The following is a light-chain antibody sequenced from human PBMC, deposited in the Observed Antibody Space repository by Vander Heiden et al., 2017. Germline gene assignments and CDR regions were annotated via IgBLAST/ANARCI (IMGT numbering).Light chain of an antibody. V-gene: IGKV3-15*01. J-gene: IGKJ1*01. Sequence: EIVMTQSPATLSVSPGERATLSCRASQSISSNLAWYQHKRGQAPSLLIYAASTRATGVPARFSGSGSGTEFTLTISSLQSEDFAVYYCQHYNNYWTFGQGTRVEVK. CDR2: AAS. CDR3: QHYNNYWT. CDR1: QSISSN.